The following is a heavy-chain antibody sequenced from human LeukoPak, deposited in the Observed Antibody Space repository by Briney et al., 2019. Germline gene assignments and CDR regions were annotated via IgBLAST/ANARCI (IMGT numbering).Heavy chain of an antibody. CDR3: ARTCSASSTNCYTDF. CDR2: ISGYNGNT. J-gene: IGHJ4*02. CDR1: GYTFTTYG. Sequence: ASVKVSCKASGYTFTTYGISWVRQARGQGLGWMGWISGYNGNTNYEQKFQGRVTMTTDTSTSTAYMELRTLRSDDTAVYYCARTCSASSTNCYTDFWGQGTLVTVSS. V-gene: IGHV1-18*01. D-gene: IGHD2-2*02.